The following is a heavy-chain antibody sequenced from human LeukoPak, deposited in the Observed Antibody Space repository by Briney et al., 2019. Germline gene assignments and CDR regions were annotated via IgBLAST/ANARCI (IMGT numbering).Heavy chain of an antibody. CDR3: ATGTYGSGSYVIFDF. V-gene: IGHV3-53*01. D-gene: IGHD3-10*01. CDR2: IYSGGST. CDR1: GFTFSSYA. J-gene: IGHJ4*02. Sequence: GGSLRLSCAASGFTFSSYAMSWVRQAPGKGLEWVSVIYSGGSTYYADSVEGRFTISRDNSKNTLYLQMNSLRAEDTAVYYCATGTYGSGSYVIFDFWGQGTLVTVSS.